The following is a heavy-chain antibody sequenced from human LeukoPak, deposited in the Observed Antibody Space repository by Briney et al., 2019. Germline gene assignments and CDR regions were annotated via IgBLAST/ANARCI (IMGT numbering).Heavy chain of an antibody. J-gene: IGHJ3*02. Sequence: ASVKVSCKASGYTFNTYGISWVRQAPGQGLECMGWISTYNGNTNYAQKLQGRVTMTTDTSTSTAYMELRSLRSDDTAVYYCARAALNDDFDIWGQGTMVTVSS. CDR1: GYTFNTYG. CDR2: ISTYNGNT. CDR3: ARAALNDDFDI. V-gene: IGHV1-18*01.